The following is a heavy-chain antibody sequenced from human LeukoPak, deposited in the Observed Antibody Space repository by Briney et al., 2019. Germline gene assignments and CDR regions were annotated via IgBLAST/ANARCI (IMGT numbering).Heavy chain of an antibody. CDR1: GGTFSSYA. J-gene: IGHJ5*02. V-gene: IGHV1-69*01. Sequence: GSSVKVSCKASGGTFSSYAISWVRQAPGQGLEWMGGIIPIFGTANYAQKFQGRVTITADESTSTAYMELSSLESEDTAVYYCAAGGAYNFNNWFDPWGQGTLVTVSS. CDR3: AAGGAYNFNNWFDP. CDR2: IIPIFGTA. D-gene: IGHD1-20*01.